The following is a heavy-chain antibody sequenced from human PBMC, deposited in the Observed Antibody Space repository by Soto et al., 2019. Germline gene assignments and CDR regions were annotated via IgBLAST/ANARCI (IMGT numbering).Heavy chain of an antibody. CDR2: IYHTGTT. CDR3: ARELIMLRGAGGMDV. CDR1: GGSITSSGYS. D-gene: IGHD3-10*01. Sequence: SETLSLTCAVSGGSITSSGYSWTWIRQPPGKGLEWIGYIYHTGTTYYNPSLKSRLTISLDRSKNHFSLKLTSVTAADTAVYFCARELIMLRGAGGMDVWGQGTKVTVSS. V-gene: IGHV4-30-2*01. J-gene: IGHJ6*02.